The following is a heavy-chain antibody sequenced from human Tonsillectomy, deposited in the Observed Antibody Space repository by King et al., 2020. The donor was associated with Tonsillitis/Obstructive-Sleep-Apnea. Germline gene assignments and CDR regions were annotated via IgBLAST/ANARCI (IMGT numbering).Heavy chain of an antibody. CDR1: GGSFSGYY. D-gene: IGHD3-3*01. V-gene: IGHV4-34*01. CDR2: IDHTGST. Sequence: VQLQQWGAGLLKPSETLSLTCAVYGGSFSGYYWSWIRQPPGKGLEWIGEIDHTGSTNYNPSLKSRVTISADTSKTQFSLNLSSVTAADTAVYYCAREITTDAFDIWGQGTMVTVSS. J-gene: IGHJ3*02. CDR3: AREITTDAFDI.